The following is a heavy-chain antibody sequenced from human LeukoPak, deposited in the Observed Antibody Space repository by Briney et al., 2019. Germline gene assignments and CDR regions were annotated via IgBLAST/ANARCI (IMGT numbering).Heavy chain of an antibody. Sequence: GGSLRLSCAASGFTFGTYWMSWVRQAPGKGLEWLANIKEDGTGKNHVDSVKGRFTISRDNAKNSPYLQMNGLRAEDTAVYYCAREVPQQLVAMDVWGQGTTVTVPS. D-gene: IGHD6-13*01. CDR2: IKEDGTGK. J-gene: IGHJ6*02. CDR3: AREVPQQLVAMDV. CDR1: GFTFGTYW. V-gene: IGHV3-7*04.